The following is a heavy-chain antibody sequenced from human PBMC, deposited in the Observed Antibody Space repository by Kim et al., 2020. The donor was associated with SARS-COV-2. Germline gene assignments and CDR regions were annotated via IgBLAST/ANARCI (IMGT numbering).Heavy chain of an antibody. CDR3: ARALLVVPAPTFDY. CDR2: ITHSGST. CDR1: GGSFSGYY. V-gene: IGHV4-34*01. J-gene: IGHJ4*02. D-gene: IGHD2-15*01. Sequence: SETLSLTCAVYGGSFSGYYWRWIRQPPGKGLEWIGEITHSGSTNYNPSLKNRVTISFDTSTNQFSLKLSSFTAADTTVYYCARALLVVPAPTFDYWGQ.